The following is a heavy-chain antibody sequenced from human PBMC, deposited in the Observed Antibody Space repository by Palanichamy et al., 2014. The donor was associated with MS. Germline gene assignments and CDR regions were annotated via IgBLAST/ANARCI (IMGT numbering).Heavy chain of an antibody. V-gene: IGHV1-69*17. CDR2: ILPISGMP. CDR3: ATSTSANFYYYSMDV. D-gene: IGHD6-6*01. J-gene: IGHJ6*03. CDR1: GGTFLSFG. Sequence: QVQLVQSGTEVKKPGSSVKVSCKTSGGTFLSFGISWVRQARGHGLEWMGGILPISGMPNYAQKYQGRLRITADKSTDTVFMELNSLRTEDTAVYYCATSTSANFYYYSMDVWGKGTTVTVSS.